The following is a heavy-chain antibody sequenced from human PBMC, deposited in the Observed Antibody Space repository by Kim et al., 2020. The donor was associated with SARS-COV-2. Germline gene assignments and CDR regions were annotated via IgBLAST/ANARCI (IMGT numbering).Heavy chain of an antibody. D-gene: IGHD5-12*01. CDR1: GGTFSSYA. V-gene: IGHV1-69*13. Sequence: SVKVSCKASGGTFSSYAISWVRQAPGQGLEWMGGIIPIFGTANYAQKFQGRVTITADESTSTAYMELSSLRSEDTAVYYCARSVATITFLDYWGQGTLVTVSS. CDR2: IIPIFGTA. CDR3: ARSVATITFLDY. J-gene: IGHJ4*02.